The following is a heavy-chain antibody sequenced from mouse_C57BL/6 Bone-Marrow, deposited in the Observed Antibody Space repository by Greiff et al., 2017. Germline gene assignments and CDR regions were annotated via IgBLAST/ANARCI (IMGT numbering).Heavy chain of an antibody. D-gene: IGHD1-1*01. CDR3: TRDGVTTVVARYFDV. Sequence: EVKLEESGEGLVKPGGSLKLSCAASGFTFSSYAMSWVRQTPEKRLEWVAYISSGGDYIYYADTVKGRFTISRDNARNTLYLQMSSLKSEDTAMYYCTRDGVTTVVARYFDVWGTGTTVTVSS. CDR2: ISSGGDYI. CDR1: GFTFSSYA. V-gene: IGHV5-9-1*02. J-gene: IGHJ1*03.